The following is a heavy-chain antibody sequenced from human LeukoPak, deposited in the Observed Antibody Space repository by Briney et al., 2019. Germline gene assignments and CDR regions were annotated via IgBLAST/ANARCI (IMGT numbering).Heavy chain of an antibody. Sequence: GGSLKLSFAASGFTFSTYSMNGFRQAPGKGLDWVSSIISSSSYIYYADSVKGRFTISRDNAKNSLYLQMNSLRAEDTAVYYCARAVHSSGWYPNWFDPWGQGTLVAVSS. V-gene: IGHV3-21*01. CDR1: GFTFSTYS. CDR2: IISSSSYI. J-gene: IGHJ5*02. CDR3: ARAVHSSGWYPNWFDP. D-gene: IGHD6-19*01.